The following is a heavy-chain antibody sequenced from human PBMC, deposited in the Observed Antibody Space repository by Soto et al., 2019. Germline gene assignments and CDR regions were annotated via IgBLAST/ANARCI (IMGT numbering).Heavy chain of an antibody. Sequence: QGQLVESGGALVQPGGSLRLSCAASGFTFSDYYMSWVRQAPGKGLEWVAYSSSTAAVIYYADSVQGRFTISRDNPKNSLHLQMDSLRPEDTAVYYCARIGEFYGTGSYANSAVFDIWGQGTLVTVSS. CDR1: GFTFSDYY. CDR2: SSSTAAVI. D-gene: IGHD3-10*01. V-gene: IGHV3-11*01. CDR3: ARIGEFYGTGSYANSAVFDI. J-gene: IGHJ3*02.